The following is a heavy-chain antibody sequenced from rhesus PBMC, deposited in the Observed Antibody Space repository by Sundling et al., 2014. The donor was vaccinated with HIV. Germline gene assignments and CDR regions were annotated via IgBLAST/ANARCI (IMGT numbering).Heavy chain of an antibody. V-gene: IGHV4-169*01. Sequence: QVQLQESGPGLVKPSETLSVTCAVSGDSFSSTYWSWIRQAPGKGLEWIGYIYGSDSNTDYNPSLKSRVTFSIDMSNNHFSLKLTSMTAADTAVYYCANFGYPCVWGQGVLITVSS. D-gene: IGHD2-2*01. J-gene: IGHJ5-1*01. CDR2: IYGSDSNT. CDR1: GDSFSSTY. CDR3: ANFGYPCV.